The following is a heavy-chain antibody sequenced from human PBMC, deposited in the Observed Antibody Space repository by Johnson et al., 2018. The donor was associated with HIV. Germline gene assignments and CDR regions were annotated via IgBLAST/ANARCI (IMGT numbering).Heavy chain of an antibody. CDR1: GFTFSSYA. D-gene: IGHD3-22*01. CDR2: ISYDGSNK. J-gene: IGHJ3*02. CDR3: ARGGYYGSSGSAFDI. V-gene: IGHV3-30-3*01. Sequence: QEQLVESGGGVVQPGRSLRLSCAASGFTFSSYAMHWVRQAPGKGLEWVAVISYDGSNKYYADSVKGRFTISRDNSKNTLYLQMNSLRAEDTAVYYCARGGYYGSSGSAFDIWGQGTMVTVSS.